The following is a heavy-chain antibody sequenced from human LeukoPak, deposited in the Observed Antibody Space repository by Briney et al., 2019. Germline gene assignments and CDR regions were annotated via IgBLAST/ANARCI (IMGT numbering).Heavy chain of an antibody. CDR2: IKPDGSDK. CDR1: GFTFSTYW. J-gene: IGHJ4*02. Sequence: SGGSLRLSCAASGFTFSTYWMTWVRQAPGKGLEWVANIKPDGSDKDYVDSVKGRFTISRDNTKNSLLLQMNSLRAEDTAVYYCARDIDFWGQGTLVTVSS. CDR3: ARDIDF. V-gene: IGHV3-7*01.